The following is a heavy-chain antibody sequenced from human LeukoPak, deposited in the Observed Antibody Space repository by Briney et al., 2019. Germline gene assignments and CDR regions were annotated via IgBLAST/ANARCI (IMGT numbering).Heavy chain of an antibody. CDR1: GGSICRSY. CDR3: ARGGGACGGDCSWFFDL. D-gene: IGHD2-21*01. Sequence: SETLSLTCNVSGGSICRSYWSWIRQPPGKGLEWIGYIYNNGINDYNPSLKSRVTISVDMSKVQFSLKLTSVTAADTAVYYCARGGGACGGDCSWFFDLWGRGTLVTVSS. CDR2: IYNNGIN. V-gene: IGHV4-59*01. J-gene: IGHJ2*01.